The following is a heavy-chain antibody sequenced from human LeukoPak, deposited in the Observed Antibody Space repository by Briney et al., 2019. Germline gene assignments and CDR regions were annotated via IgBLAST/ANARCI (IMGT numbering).Heavy chain of an antibody. D-gene: IGHD3-10*01. J-gene: IGHJ4*02. Sequence: GGSLRLSCAASGFTFSIYSMNWVRQAPGKGLEWVSYISSSSGTTFYADSVKGRFTISRDNAKNSLYLQMNSLRDEDTAVYYCARDRYYGSGSYQLFRGNFDYWGQGTLVTVSS. CDR3: ARDRYYGSGSYQLFRGNFDY. CDR1: GFTFSIYS. V-gene: IGHV3-48*02. CDR2: ISSSSGTT.